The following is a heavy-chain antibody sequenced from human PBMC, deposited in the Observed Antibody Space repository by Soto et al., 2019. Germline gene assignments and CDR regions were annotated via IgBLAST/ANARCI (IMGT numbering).Heavy chain of an antibody. CDR2: ISRSGSTI. Sequence: GGSLRLSCAASGFTFSSYEMNWVRQAPGKGLEWVSYISRSGSTIYYADSVKGRFTISRDNAKNSLYLQMNSLRAEDTAVYYCARGLLYGSGSYYYYYYGMDVWGQGTTVTVSS. D-gene: IGHD3-10*01. J-gene: IGHJ6*02. V-gene: IGHV3-48*03. CDR1: GFTFSSYE. CDR3: ARGLLYGSGSYYYYYYGMDV.